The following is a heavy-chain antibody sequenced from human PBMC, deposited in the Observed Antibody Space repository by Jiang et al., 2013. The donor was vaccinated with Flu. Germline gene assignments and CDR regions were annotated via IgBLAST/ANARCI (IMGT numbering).Heavy chain of an antibody. CDR1: GGSISSYY. D-gene: IGHD3-10*02. V-gene: IGHV4-59*01. CDR2: IYYSGST. CDR3: ARERVVHNWFDP. Sequence: LLKPSETLSLTCTVSGGSISSYYWSWIRQPPGKGLEWIGYIYYSGSTNYNPSLKSRVTISVDTSKNQFSLKLSSVTAADTAVYYCARERVVHNWFDPGAREPWSPSPQ. J-gene: IGHJ5*02.